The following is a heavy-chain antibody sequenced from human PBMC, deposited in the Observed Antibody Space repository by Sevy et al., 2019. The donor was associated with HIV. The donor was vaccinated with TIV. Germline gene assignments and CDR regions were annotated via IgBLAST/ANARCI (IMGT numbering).Heavy chain of an antibody. CDR2: ISGSGGVT. CDR3: ATSMAHLIVAGDFDS. J-gene: IGHJ5*01. D-gene: IGHD6-19*01. Sequence: GGYLRLSCAASGFTFSRIAMSWVRRAPGRGLEWISAISGSGGVTRYADSVRGRFTISRDNSDSTLCLQMNNLRAEDTASYYCATSMAHLIVAGDFDSWGRGTLVTVSS. V-gene: IGHV3-23*01. CDR1: GFTFSRIA.